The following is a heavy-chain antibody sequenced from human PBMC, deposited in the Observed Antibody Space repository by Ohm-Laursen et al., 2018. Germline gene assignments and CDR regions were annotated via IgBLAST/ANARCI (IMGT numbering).Heavy chain of an antibody. CDR1: GFTFSTHA. V-gene: IGHV3-23*01. Sequence: SLRLSCAASGFTFSTHAMTWVRQAPGKGLEWVSLISAGGDNTYYADSVKGRFTISRDNSENTLYLQMNSLRAEDTAVYHCAKAGGWSYSYELDSWGQGALVTVSS. CDR3: AKAGGWSYSYELDS. J-gene: IGHJ5*01. D-gene: IGHD3-10*01. CDR2: ISAGGDNT.